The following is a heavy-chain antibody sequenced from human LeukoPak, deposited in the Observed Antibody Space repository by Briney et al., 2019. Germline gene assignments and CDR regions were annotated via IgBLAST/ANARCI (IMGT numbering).Heavy chain of an antibody. J-gene: IGHJ4*02. CDR3: ARVRVPSRVLLPYFDY. V-gene: IGHV3-30*03. CDR1: GFAFSIYS. CDR2: MSYDGSNK. Sequence: GGSLRLSCVASGFAFSIYSLHWVRQAPGKGLEWVAVMSYDGSNKHYADSVKGRFSISRDMSKNTVFLQMAGLKTEDTAVYYYARVRVPSRVLLPYFDYWGRGTLVTVSS. D-gene: IGHD3-10*01.